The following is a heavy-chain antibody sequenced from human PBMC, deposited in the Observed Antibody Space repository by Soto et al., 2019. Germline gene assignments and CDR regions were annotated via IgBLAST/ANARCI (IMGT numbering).Heavy chain of an antibody. Sequence: ASETLCLPCAVSGGSISSGGYSGSWIRQPPGKGLEWIGYIYHSGSTYYNPSLKSRVTISVDRSKNQFSLKLSSVTAADTAVYYCARASTTVTTLDYWGQGTLVTVSS. D-gene: IGHD4-17*01. CDR1: GGSISSGGYS. CDR3: ARASTTVTTLDY. CDR2: IYHSGST. J-gene: IGHJ4*02. V-gene: IGHV4-30-2*01.